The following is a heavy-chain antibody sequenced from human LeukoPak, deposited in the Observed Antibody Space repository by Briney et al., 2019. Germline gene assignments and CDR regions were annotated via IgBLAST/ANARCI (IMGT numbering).Heavy chain of an antibody. V-gene: IGHV3-23*01. CDR2: VANSGVDT. D-gene: IGHD4-23*01. Sequence: GGSLRLSCAASGFTFTTYAMSWVRQAPGKGLEWVSTVANSGVDTYYADSVRGRFTISRDNSRNTVYLQINSLRAEDTAVYYCAKSHSVAQRGYFDYWGQGTLATVSS. CDR3: AKSHSVAQRGYFDY. CDR1: GFTFTTYA. J-gene: IGHJ4*02.